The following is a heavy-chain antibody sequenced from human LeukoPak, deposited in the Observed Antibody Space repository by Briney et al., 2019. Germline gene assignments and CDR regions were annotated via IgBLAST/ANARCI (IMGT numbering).Heavy chain of an antibody. CDR3: ARDRGWTTVVTHEWGAFDI. D-gene: IGHD4-23*01. J-gene: IGHJ3*02. CDR2: IIPIFGTA. V-gene: IGHV1-69*13. CDR1: GGTFSSYA. Sequence: ASVKVSCKASGGTFSSYAISWVRQAPGQGLEWMGGIIPIFGTANYAQKFQGRVTITADGSTSTAYMELSSLRSEDTAVYYCARDRGWTTVVTHEWGAFDIWGQGAMVTVSS.